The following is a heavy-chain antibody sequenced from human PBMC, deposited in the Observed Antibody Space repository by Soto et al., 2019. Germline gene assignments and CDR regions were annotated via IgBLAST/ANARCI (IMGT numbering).Heavy chain of an antibody. J-gene: IGHJ5*02. V-gene: IGHV3-53*01. Sequence: PGGSLRLSCAASGFTVSSNYMSWVRQAPGKGLEWVSVIYSGGSTYYADSVKGRFTISRDNSKNTLYLQMNSLRAEDTAVYYCAKRGYDILTGYYSDYNWFDPWGQGTLVTVSS. D-gene: IGHD3-9*01. CDR3: AKRGYDILTGYYSDYNWFDP. CDR2: IYSGGST. CDR1: GFTVSSNY.